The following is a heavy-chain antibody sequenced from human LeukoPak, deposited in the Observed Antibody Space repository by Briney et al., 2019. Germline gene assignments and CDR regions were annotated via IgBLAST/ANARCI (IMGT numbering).Heavy chain of an antibody. D-gene: IGHD6-6*01. CDR2: IYYSGST. V-gene: IGHV4-39*07. CDR1: GGSISSNSYY. CDR3: ARGRRGIAARPEDY. J-gene: IGHJ4*02. Sequence: SETLSLTCAVSGGSISSNSYYWGWIRQPPGKGLEWIGSIYYSGSTYYNPSLKSRVTISVDTSKNQFSLKLSSVTAADTAVYYCARGRRGIAARPEDYWGQGTLVTVSS.